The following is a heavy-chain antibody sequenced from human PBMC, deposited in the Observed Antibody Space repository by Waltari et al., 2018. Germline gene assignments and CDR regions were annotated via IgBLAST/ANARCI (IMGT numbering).Heavy chain of an antibody. CDR1: GGSISSSGHY. D-gene: IGHD5-18*01. J-gene: IGHJ3*02. Sequence: QLQLQESGPGLVKPSETLSLPCSVSGGSISSSGHYWGWIRQPPGKGLEWIGSIYYSGNTYDNPSLQSRVTISVDMSKNQFSLKRGSVTAADTGVFFGVTYVDTAMPLPVGADAVDSWGQGTVVTVSS. CDR2: IYYSGNT. CDR3: VTYVDTAMPLPVGADAVDS. V-gene: IGHV4-39*01.